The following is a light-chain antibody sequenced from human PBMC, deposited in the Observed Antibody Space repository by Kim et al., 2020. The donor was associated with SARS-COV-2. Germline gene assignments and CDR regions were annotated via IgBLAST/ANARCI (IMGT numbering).Light chain of an antibody. Sequence: QSALTQPASVSGSPGQSITISCTGSGSDFAYYNYVSWYQQHPGKAPKLLIFGVNKRPSGVSSRFSVSKSGNSASLTISGLQAEDEADYYCCLYPITTWVISGGTKVTVL. CDR2: GVN. J-gene: IGLJ3*02. CDR1: GSDFAYYNY. V-gene: IGLV2-14*03. CDR3: CLYPITTWV.